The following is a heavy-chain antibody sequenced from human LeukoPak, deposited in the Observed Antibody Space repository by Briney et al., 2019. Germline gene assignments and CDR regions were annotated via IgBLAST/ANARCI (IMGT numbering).Heavy chain of an antibody. CDR3: ACGELLLFGY. D-gene: IGHD3-10*01. V-gene: IGHV3-23*01. J-gene: IGHJ4*02. Sequence: GGSMRLSCAVSGFTFTTYAMSWVRQAPGKGLEWISAISNSGGSTYYADSVRGRFTIPRDNSKNTLFLQMNSLRGEDTAVYYCACGELLLFGYWGQGKLVTVSS. CDR2: ISNSGGST. CDR1: GFTFTTYA.